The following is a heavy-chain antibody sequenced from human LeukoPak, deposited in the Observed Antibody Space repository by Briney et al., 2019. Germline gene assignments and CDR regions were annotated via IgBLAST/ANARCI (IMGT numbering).Heavy chain of an antibody. CDR1: GGSISSYY. CDR3: ASSFADGSGSYSNY. V-gene: IGHV4-4*07. D-gene: IGHD3-10*01. J-gene: IGHJ4*02. Sequence: PSETLSLTCTVSGGSISSYYWSWIRQPAGKGLEWIGRIYTSGSTNYNPSLKSRVTMSVDTSKNQFSLKLSSVTAADTAVYYCASSFADGSGSYSNYWGQGTLVTVSS. CDR2: IYTSGST.